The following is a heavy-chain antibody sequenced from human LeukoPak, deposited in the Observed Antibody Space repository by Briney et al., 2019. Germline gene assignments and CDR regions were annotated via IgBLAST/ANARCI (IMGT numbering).Heavy chain of an antibody. CDR1: GYTFTGYY. Sequence: ASVKVSCKASGYTFTGYYMHWVRQAPGQGLEWMGRINPNSGGTNYAQKLQGRVTMTTDTSTSTAYMELRSLRSDDTAVYYCARGLYYYDSSGPLDYWGQGTLVTVSS. J-gene: IGHJ4*02. CDR3: ARGLYYYDSSGPLDY. V-gene: IGHV1-2*06. D-gene: IGHD3-22*01. CDR2: INPNSGGT.